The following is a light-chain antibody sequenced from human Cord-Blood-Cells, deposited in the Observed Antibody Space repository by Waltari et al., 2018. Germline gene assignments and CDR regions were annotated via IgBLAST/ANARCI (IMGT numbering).Light chain of an antibody. CDR1: QSISSY. Sequence: DIQITQSPSSLSASVGDRVTITCRASQSISSYLNWYQQKPGKAPKLLIYAASSLQSGVPSRFSGSGSETDFTLTISSLQPEDFATYYCQQSYSTPLTFGGGTKVEIK. CDR2: AAS. J-gene: IGKJ4*01. CDR3: QQSYSTPLT. V-gene: IGKV1-39*01.